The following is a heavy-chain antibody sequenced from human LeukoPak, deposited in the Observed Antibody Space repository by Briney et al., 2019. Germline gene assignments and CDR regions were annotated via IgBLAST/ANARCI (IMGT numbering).Heavy chain of an antibody. V-gene: IGHV4-39*07. CDR1: GGSISSSSYY. Sequence: SETLSLTCTVSGGSISSSSYYWGWIRQPPGKGLEWIGEINHSGSTNYNPSLKSRVTISVDTSKNQFSLKLSSVTAADTAVYYCARDLITYYYDSSGYYRYFDYWGQGTLVTVSS. J-gene: IGHJ4*02. D-gene: IGHD3-22*01. CDR3: ARDLITYYYDSSGYYRYFDY. CDR2: INHSGST.